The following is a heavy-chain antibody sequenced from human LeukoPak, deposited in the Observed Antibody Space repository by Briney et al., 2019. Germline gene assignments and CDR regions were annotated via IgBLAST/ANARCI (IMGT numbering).Heavy chain of an antibody. CDR2: INWNGGST. CDR1: GFTFDDYG. Sequence: RTGGSLRLSCAASGFTFDDYGMSWVRQAPGKGLEWVSGINWNGGSTGYADSVKGRFTISRDNAKNSLYLQMNSLRAEDTALYYCARSQIAAAISYYFDYWGQGTLVTVSS. D-gene: IGHD6-13*01. CDR3: ARSQIAAAISYYFDY. V-gene: IGHV3-20*04. J-gene: IGHJ4*02.